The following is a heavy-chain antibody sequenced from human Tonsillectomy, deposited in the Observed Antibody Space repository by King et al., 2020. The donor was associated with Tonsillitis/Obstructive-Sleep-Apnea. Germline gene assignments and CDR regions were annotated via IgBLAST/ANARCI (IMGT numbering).Heavy chain of an antibody. Sequence: QLVQSGADVKKPGASVEVSCNASCYTFTSYYINWVRQAPGQGLEWMGWISSYNGNTDYAQKFQGRVTMTTDTSTSTAYMELRSLRSDDTAVYYCARSYCGGDCRGDAFDIWGQGTMVTVSS. CDR3: ARSYCGGDCRGDAFDI. D-gene: IGHD2-21*01. V-gene: IGHV1-18*01. J-gene: IGHJ3*02. CDR1: CYTFTSYY. CDR2: ISSYNGNT.